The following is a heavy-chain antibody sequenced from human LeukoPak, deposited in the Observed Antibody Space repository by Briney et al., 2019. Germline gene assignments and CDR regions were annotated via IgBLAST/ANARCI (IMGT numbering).Heavy chain of an antibody. Sequence: SVKVSCKASGGTFSSYTISWVRQAPGQGLEWMGRIIPILGIANYAQKFQGRVTITADKSTSTAYVELSSLRSEDTAVYYCASPRALYCSSTSCQTANGAFDIWGQGTMVTVSS. J-gene: IGHJ3*02. CDR2: IIPILGIA. V-gene: IGHV1-69*02. CDR1: GGTFSSYT. D-gene: IGHD2-2*01. CDR3: ASPRALYCSSTSCQTANGAFDI.